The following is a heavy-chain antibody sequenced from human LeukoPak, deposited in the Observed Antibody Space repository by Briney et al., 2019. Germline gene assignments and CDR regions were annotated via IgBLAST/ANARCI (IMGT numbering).Heavy chain of an antibody. Sequence: PGGSLRLSCAASGFTFSSYVMHWVRQAPGKGLEWVAVISYDGSNKYYADSVKGRFTISRDNSKNTLYLQMNSLRAEDTAVYYCAKADLMDVWGQGTTVTVSS. J-gene: IGHJ6*02. CDR3: AKADLMDV. CDR2: ISYDGSNK. CDR1: GFTFSSYV. V-gene: IGHV3-30*18.